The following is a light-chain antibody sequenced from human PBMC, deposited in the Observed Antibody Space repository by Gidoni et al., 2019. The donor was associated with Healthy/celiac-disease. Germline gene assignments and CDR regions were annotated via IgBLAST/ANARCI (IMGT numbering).Light chain of an antibody. J-gene: IGKJ4*01. CDR1: QSVLYSSNNKNY. CDR2: CAS. V-gene: IGKV4-1*01. Sequence: DIVMTQSPESLAVPLGERATINCKSSQSVLYSSNNKNYLAWYQQKPGQPPKLLIYCASTRESGVPDRFSGSGSGTDFTLTISSLQAEDVAVYYCQQYYSTPLTFGGGTKVEIK. CDR3: QQYYSTPLT.